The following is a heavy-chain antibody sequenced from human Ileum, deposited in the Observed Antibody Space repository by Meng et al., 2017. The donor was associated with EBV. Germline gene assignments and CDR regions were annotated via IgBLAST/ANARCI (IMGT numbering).Heavy chain of an antibody. V-gene: IGHV1-8*01. D-gene: IGHD5-24*01. CDR3: VRTLERGDY. J-gene: IGHJ4*02. CDR2: MNPKTGTA. CDR1: GYTFTNYD. Sequence: QVQLVASGAEVKKPGASLKVSCKASGYTFTNYDISWVRQATGQGLEWMGWMNPKTGTAHYAQKFQGRVSMARDTSITTAYMELSSLTSEDTAVYYCVRTLERGDYWGQGTLVTVSS.